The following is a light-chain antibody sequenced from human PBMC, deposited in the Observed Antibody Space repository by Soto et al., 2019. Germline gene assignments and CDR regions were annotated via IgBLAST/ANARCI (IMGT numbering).Light chain of an antibody. CDR1: QSVSSSF. Sequence: EIVLTQSPGTLSLSPGERATLSCRASQSVSSSFLAWYQQKPGQAARLLIYGASSRATGIPDGFSGSGSGTDFTLTISRLEPEDVAVYYCQLYGSSPLTFGGGTKVEIK. V-gene: IGKV3-20*01. CDR3: QLYGSSPLT. CDR2: GAS. J-gene: IGKJ4*01.